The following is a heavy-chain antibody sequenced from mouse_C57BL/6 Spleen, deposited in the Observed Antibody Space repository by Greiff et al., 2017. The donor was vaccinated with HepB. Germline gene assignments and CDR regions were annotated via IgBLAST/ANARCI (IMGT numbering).Heavy chain of an antibody. CDR3: ARIYYYGSSYLDY. CDR2: IDPANGNT. V-gene: IGHV14-3*01. Sequence: EVKLQESVAELVRPGASVKLSCTASGFNIKNTYMHWVKQRPEQGLEWIGRIDPANGNTKYAPKFQGKATITADTSSNTAYLQLSSLTSEDTAIYYCARIYYYGSSYLDYWGQGTTLTVSS. J-gene: IGHJ2*01. CDR1: GFNIKNTY. D-gene: IGHD1-1*01.